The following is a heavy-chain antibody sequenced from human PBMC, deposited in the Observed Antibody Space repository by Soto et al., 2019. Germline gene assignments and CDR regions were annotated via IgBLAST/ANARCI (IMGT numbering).Heavy chain of an antibody. V-gene: IGHV1-46*01. Sequence: ASVKVSCKASGYTFTNYYIDWVRQAPGQGLEWMGKINPNPTGASTVFAQKFQFRVAMTTDTSTSTVYMELNRLTSEDTAVYYCARSGSFPTNWFDPWGQ. D-gene: IGHD3-10*01. CDR1: GYTFTNYY. J-gene: IGHJ5*02. CDR3: ARSGSFPTNWFDP. CDR2: INPNPTGAST.